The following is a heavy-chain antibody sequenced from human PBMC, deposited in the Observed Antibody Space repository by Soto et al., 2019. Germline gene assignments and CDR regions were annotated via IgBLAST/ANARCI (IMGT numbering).Heavy chain of an antibody. Sequence: EVQLLESVGGLVQPGGSLRLSCAASGFTFSSYAMSWVRQAPGKGLEWVSAISVSGGSTYYADSVKGPFTISRDNSKNTRYRQMNSLSAEDTAVYYCAKPAVPRPRKSVTFDFGGQGTLVTDS. V-gene: IGHV3-23*01. CDR3: AKPAVPRPRKSVTFDF. CDR2: ISVSGGST. D-gene: IGHD4-17*01. CDR1: GFTFSSYA. J-gene: IGHJ5*01.